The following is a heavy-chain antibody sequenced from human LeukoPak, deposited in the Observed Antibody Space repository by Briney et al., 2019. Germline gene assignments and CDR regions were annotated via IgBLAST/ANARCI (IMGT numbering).Heavy chain of an antibody. J-gene: IGHJ3*02. V-gene: IGHV1-3*03. CDR2: INAGNGNT. CDR1: GYTFTSCG. CDR3: ARSSSWYSGHDAFDI. Sequence: GASVKVSCKASGYTFTSCGISWVRQAPGQRLEWMGWINAGNGNTKYSQEFQGRVTITRDTSASTAYMELSSLRSEDMAVYYCARSSSWYSGHDAFDIWGQGTMVTVSS. D-gene: IGHD6-13*01.